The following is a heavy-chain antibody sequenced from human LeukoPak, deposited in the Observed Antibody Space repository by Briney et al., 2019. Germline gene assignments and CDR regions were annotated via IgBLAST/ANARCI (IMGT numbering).Heavy chain of an antibody. CDR3: ARREYGFGEPGGFDY. V-gene: IGHV1-69*01. CDR2: IIPIFGTA. CDR1: GGTFSSYA. J-gene: IGHJ4*02. Sequence: SVKVSCKASGGTFSSYAISCVRQAPGQGLEWMGGIIPIFGTANYAQKFQGRVTITADESTSTAYMELSSLRSEDTAVYYCARREYGFGEPGGFDYWGQGTLVTVSS. D-gene: IGHD3-10*01.